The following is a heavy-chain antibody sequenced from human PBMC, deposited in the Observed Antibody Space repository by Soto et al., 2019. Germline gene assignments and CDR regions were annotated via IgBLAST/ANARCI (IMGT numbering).Heavy chain of an antibody. CDR3: AKHRSSSPRSAFDI. D-gene: IGHD6-6*01. CDR1: GGTFSSYA. J-gene: IGHJ3*02. V-gene: IGHV1-69*13. CDR2: IIPIFGTA. Sequence: SVKVSCKASGGTFSSYAISWVRQAPGQGLEWMGGIIPIFGTANYAQKFQGRVTITADESTSTAYMELSSPRSEDTAVYYCAKHRSSSPRSAFDIWGQGTMVTVSS.